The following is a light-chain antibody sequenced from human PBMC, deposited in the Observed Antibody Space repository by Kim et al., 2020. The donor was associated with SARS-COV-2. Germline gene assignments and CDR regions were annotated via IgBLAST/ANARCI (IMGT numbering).Light chain of an antibody. Sequence: PGGTVTLTGASSTGAVTSGYYPNWFQQKPGQAPRALIYSIKNRHSWTPARFSGSLLGGKAALTLSGAQPEDEAEYYCLLYYDGAQVFGGGTQLTVL. CDR3: LLYYDGAQV. CDR2: SIK. V-gene: IGLV7-43*01. CDR1: TGAVTSGYY. J-gene: IGLJ2*01.